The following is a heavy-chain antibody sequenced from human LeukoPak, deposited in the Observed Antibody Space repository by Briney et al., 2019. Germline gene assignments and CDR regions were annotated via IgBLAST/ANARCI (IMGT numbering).Heavy chain of an antibody. Sequence: GGSLRLSCAASGFTFSSYWMHWVRQAPGKGLVWVSRINTDGSSTNYADSVKGRFTISRDNAKNTLYLQMNSLRAEDTAVYYCARGHIVVGYYYYMDVWGKGTTVTVSS. D-gene: IGHD2-15*01. CDR3: ARGHIVVGYYYYMDV. CDR2: INTDGSST. J-gene: IGHJ6*03. V-gene: IGHV3-74*01. CDR1: GFTFSSYW.